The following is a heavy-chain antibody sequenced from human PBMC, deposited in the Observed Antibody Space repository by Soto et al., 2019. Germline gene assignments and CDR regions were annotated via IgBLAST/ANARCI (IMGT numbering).Heavy chain of an antibody. V-gene: IGHV3-23*01. CDR3: AREYSYGCYYYYGMDV. CDR1: GFTLSTYA. D-gene: IGHD5-18*01. J-gene: IGHJ6*02. CDR2: ITGSGGST. Sequence: GGSLRLSCVASGFTLSTYAMSWVRQAPGKGLEWVSGITGSGGSTYYADSVKGRFTISRDNSKNTLYLQMNSLRAEDTAVYYCAREYSYGCYYYYGMDVWGQGTTVTVSS.